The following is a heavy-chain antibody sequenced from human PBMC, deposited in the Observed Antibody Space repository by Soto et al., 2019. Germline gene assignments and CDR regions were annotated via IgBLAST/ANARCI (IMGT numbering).Heavy chain of an antibody. Sequence: ASVKVSCKVSGYTLTGLSMHWVRQAPGKGLEWMGGFDPEDGETIYAQKFQGRVTMTEDTSTDTAYMELSSLRSEDTAVYYCATELTTVKRIDYWGQGTLVTVSS. J-gene: IGHJ4*02. CDR2: FDPEDGET. V-gene: IGHV1-24*01. D-gene: IGHD4-17*01. CDR3: ATELTTVKRIDY. CDR1: GYTLTGLS.